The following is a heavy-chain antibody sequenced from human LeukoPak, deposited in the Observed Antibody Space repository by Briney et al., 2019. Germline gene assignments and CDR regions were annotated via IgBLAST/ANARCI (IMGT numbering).Heavy chain of an antibody. J-gene: IGHJ4*02. CDR1: GFRFSSYG. D-gene: IGHD5-24*01. V-gene: IGHV3-33*01. CDR2: IWFDGTKK. CDR3: ARDGNAETATKFYFDT. Sequence: GGSLRLSCAASGFRFSSYGFHWVRQAPGKGLEWVAVIWFDGTKKYYGDSVKGRFTMSRDDSENTVYLQMNSLRVEDTAVYYCARDGNAETATKFYFDTWGQGTLVTVSS.